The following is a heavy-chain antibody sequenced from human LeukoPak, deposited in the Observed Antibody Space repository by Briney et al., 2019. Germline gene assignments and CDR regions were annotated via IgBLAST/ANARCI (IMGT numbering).Heavy chain of an antibody. V-gene: IGHV1-46*01. CDR2: INPSGGST. Sequence: GASVKVSCKASGYIFTSYYMHWVRQAPGQGLEWMGIINPSGGSTSYAQKFQGRVTMTRDTSTSTVYMELSSLRSEDTAVYYCARDGPPTGYYGSGSDYWGQGTLVTVSS. D-gene: IGHD3-10*01. CDR1: GYIFTSYY. CDR3: ARDGPPTGYYGSGSDY. J-gene: IGHJ4*02.